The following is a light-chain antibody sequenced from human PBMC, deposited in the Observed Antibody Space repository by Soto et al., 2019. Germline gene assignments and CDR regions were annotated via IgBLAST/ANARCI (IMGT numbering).Light chain of an antibody. CDR2: DVS. CDR3: SSYTSSSLYV. J-gene: IGLJ1*01. V-gene: IGLV2-14*01. CDR1: SSDVGGYND. Sequence: QSALTQPASVSGSPGQSITISCTGTSSDVGGYNDVSWYQQHPGKAPKLMIYDVSNRPSGVSNRFSGSKSGNTASLTIAGLQADDEADYYCSSYTSSSLYVFGTGTKVTVL.